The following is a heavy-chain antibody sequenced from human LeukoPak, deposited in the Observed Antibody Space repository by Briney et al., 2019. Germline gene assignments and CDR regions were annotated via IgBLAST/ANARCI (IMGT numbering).Heavy chain of an antibody. V-gene: IGHV3-30*04. Sequence: GGSLRLSCAASGFTFSSYAMHWVRQAPGKGLEWVAVISYDGSNKYYADSVKGRFTISRDNSKNTLYLQMNSLRAEDTAVYYCARDVRRDIVVVPAAVHYGMDVWGQGTTVTVSS. J-gene: IGHJ6*02. CDR1: GFTFSSYA. CDR3: ARDVRRDIVVVPAAVHYGMDV. D-gene: IGHD2-2*01. CDR2: ISYDGSNK.